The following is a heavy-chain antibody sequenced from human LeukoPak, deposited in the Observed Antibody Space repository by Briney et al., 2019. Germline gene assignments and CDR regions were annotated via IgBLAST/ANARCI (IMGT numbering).Heavy chain of an antibody. Sequence: GGSLRLSCAASGFTFSSYGMHWVRQAPGKGQEWVAVIWYDGSNKYYADSVKGRFTISRDNSKNTLYLQMSSLRAEDTAVYYCAKDRGVKNYYYYMDVWGKGTTVTVSS. V-gene: IGHV3-33*06. CDR3: AKDRGVKNYYYYMDV. CDR1: GFTFSSYG. CDR2: IWYDGSNK. D-gene: IGHD3-3*01. J-gene: IGHJ6*03.